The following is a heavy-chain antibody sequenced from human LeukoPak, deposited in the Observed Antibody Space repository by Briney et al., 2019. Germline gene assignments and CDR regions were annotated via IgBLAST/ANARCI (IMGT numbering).Heavy chain of an antibody. J-gene: IGHJ4*02. CDR3: ASGVRYYDISTGSYPY. Sequence: GGSLRLSCAASGFTFSSYSMNWVRQAPGKGLEWVSSISSSSSYIYYADSVKGRFTISRDNAKNSLYLQMNSLRAEDTAVYYCASGVRYYDISTGSYPYWGQGTLVTVSS. CDR2: ISSSSSYI. CDR1: GFTFSSYS. V-gene: IGHV3-21*01. D-gene: IGHD3-9*01.